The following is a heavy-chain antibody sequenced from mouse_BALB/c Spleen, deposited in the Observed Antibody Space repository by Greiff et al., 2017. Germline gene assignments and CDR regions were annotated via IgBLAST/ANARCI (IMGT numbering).Heavy chain of an antibody. V-gene: IGHV1-5*01. Sequence: VQLQQSGTVLARPGASVKMSCKASGYTFTSYWMHWVKQRPGQGLEWIGAIYPGNSDTSYNQKFKGKAKLTAVTSTSTAYMELSSLTNEDSAVYYCTRAYETGVFDYWGQGTTLTVSS. CDR2: IYPGNSDT. D-gene: IGHD6-5*01. J-gene: IGHJ2*01. CDR3: TRAYETGVFDY. CDR1: GYTFTSYW.